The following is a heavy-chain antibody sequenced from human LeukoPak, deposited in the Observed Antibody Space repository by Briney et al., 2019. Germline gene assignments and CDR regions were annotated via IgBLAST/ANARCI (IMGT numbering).Heavy chain of an antibody. CDR3: ARDSERGYYYGMDV. CDR1: GGSFSGYY. V-gene: IGHV4-59*01. Sequence: PSETLSLTCAVYGGSFSGYYWSWIRQPPGKGLEWIGYIYYSRSTNYNPSLKSRVTMSVDTSKNQFSLRLSSVTAADTAVYYCARDSERGYYYGMDVWGKGTAVTVSS. CDR2: IYYSRST. J-gene: IGHJ6*04. D-gene: IGHD3-16*01.